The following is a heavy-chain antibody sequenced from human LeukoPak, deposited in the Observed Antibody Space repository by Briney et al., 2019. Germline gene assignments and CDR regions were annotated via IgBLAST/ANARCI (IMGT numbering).Heavy chain of an antibody. V-gene: IGHV4-39*01. J-gene: IGHJ4*02. CDR1: GGSITSSSYY. Sequence: SETLSLTCTVSGGSITSSSYYWGWIRQPPGKGLEWIGSVYYSGNTYYNPSLKSRVTISVDTSKNQFSLKLSSVTAADTAVYYCARQEDYYDSSGYWGFDYWGQGTLVTVSS. CDR2: VYYSGNT. D-gene: IGHD3-22*01. CDR3: ARQEDYYDSSGYWGFDY.